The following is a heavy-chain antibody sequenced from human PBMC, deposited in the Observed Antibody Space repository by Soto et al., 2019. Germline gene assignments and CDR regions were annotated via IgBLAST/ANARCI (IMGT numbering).Heavy chain of an antibody. D-gene: IGHD2-15*01. CDR2: ISAYNGNT. J-gene: IGHJ6*03. CDR3: ARDREDIVVQGNMDV. CDR1: GYTFTSYG. Sequence: ASVKVSCKASGYTFTSYGISWVRQAPGQGLEWMGWISAYNGNTNYAQKLQGRVTMTTDTSTSTAYMELRSLRSDDTAVYYCARDREDIVVQGNMDVWGKGTTVTVSS. V-gene: IGHV1-18*01.